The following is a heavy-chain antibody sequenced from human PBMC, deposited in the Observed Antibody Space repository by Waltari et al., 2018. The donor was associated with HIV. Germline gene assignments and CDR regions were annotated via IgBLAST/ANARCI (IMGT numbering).Heavy chain of an antibody. CDR3: ARSSSIRKCFDT. Sequence: VQLVQSGAEVKRPGASVKVSCNTSGYSFASFDINWVRQSTVEGLGWKGWMKPNRSNRGYAQKFQSRVTMTRNPSTGAAYMELRGLKSDDTAVYYCARSSSIRKCFDTWGQGTLVAVSS. J-gene: IGHJ5*02. CDR2: MKPNRSNR. CDR1: GYSFASFD. V-gene: IGHV1-8*02.